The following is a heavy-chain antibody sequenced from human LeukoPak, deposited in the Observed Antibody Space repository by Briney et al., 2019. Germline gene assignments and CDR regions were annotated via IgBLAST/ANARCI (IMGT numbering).Heavy chain of an antibody. CDR2: INPSGGST. CDR3: ARDYDILTGHEAPDY. D-gene: IGHD3-9*01. V-gene: IGHV1-46*01. CDR1: GYTFTSYY. J-gene: IGHJ4*02. Sequence: GASVKVSCKASGYTFTSYYMHWVRQAPEQGLEWMGIINPSGGSTSYAQKFQGRVTMTRDTSTSTVYMELSSLRSEDTAVYYCARDYDILTGHEAPDYWGQGTLVTVSS.